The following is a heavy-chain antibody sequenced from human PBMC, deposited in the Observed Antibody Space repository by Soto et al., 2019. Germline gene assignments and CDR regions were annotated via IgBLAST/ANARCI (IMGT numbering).Heavy chain of an antibody. CDR3: AREYTAWPLAYGLDV. V-gene: IGHV3-21*01. Sequence: GGSLRLSCVGSGFTFSNYSINWVRQAPGKGLEWVSSISSRSDIYYADSVKGRFTISRDNAKNSVSLQMNSLRAEDTAVYYCAREYTAWPLAYGLDVWGQGTTVTVYS. CDR1: GFTFSNYS. J-gene: IGHJ6*02. D-gene: IGHD2-2*02. CDR2: ISSRSDI.